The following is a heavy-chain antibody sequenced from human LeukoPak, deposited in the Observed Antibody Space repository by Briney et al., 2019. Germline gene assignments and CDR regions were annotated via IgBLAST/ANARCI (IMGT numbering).Heavy chain of an antibody. D-gene: IGHD4-23*01. Sequence: GGSLRLSCAASGFTVSSNYMSWVRQAPGKGLEWVSVIYSGGSTYYADSVKGRLTISRDSSKNTLYLQMNSLRAEDTAVYYCARATPIASLDYWGQGTLVTVSS. J-gene: IGHJ4*02. CDR2: IYSGGST. CDR3: ARATPIASLDY. V-gene: IGHV3-66*01. CDR1: GFTVSSNY.